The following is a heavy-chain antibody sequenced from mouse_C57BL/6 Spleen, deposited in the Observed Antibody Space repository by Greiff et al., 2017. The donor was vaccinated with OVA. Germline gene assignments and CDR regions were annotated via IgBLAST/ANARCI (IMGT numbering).Heavy chain of an antibody. CDR3: ARGYYYVAMDY. D-gene: IGHD1-1*01. CDR1: GYTFTDYY. CDR2: INPNNGGT. V-gene: IGHV1-26*01. Sequence: EVQLQQSGPELVKPGASVKISCKASGYTFTDYYMNWVKQSHGKSLEWIGDINPNNGGTSYNQKFKGKATLTVDKSSSTAYMELRSLTSEDSAVYYCARGYYYVAMDYWGQGTSVTVSS. J-gene: IGHJ4*01.